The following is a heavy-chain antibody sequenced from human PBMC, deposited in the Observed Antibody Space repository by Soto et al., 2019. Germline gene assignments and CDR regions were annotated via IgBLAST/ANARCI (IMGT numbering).Heavy chain of an antibody. Sequence: GGSLRLSCAAPGFTFSREAMSWVRQAPGKGLEWVSAISGSGGSTYYADSVKGRFTISRDNSKSTLYLQMNSLRAEDTAVYYCAKDRPDASIPNPFDFWGQGTLVTVSS. CDR3: AKDRPDASIPNPFDF. J-gene: IGHJ4*02. V-gene: IGHV3-23*01. D-gene: IGHD6-6*01. CDR2: ISGSGGST. CDR1: GFTFSREA.